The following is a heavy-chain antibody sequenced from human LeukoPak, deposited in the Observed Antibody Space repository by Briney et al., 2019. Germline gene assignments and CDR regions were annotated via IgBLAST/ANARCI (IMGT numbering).Heavy chain of an antibody. CDR3: ARHAAAATNIWFDP. Sequence: PSETLSLTCTASGGSISSHYWSWIRQPPGKRLEWIGYMSYTGVATYNPSVKSRVTISFDTSKNLFSLKLSSVTAADTAVYYCARHAAAATNIWFDPWGQGTRVTVSS. CDR2: MSYTGVA. V-gene: IGHV4-59*08. J-gene: IGHJ5*02. CDR1: GGSISSHY. D-gene: IGHD2-2*01.